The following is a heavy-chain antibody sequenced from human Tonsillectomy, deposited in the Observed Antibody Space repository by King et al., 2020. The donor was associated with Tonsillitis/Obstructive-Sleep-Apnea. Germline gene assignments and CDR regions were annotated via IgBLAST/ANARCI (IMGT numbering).Heavy chain of an antibody. V-gene: IGHV4-34*01. CDR3: TRGLDDYGENIPYGMDV. J-gene: IGHJ6*02. CDR1: GGSFSGYY. CDR2: INHSGST. Sequence: VQLQQWGAGLLKPSETLSLTCAVYGGSFSGYYWSWIRQPPGKGLEWIGEINHSGSTNYNPSLKSRVTISVDTSKNQFSLTLSSVTAADTAVYYCTRGLDDYGENIPYGMDVWGQGTTVTVSS. D-gene: IGHD4-17*01.